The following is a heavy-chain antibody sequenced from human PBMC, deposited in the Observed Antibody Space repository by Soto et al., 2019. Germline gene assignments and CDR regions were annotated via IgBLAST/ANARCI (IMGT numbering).Heavy chain of an antibody. CDR3: ALHCYCTNGVCYYYYYGMDV. V-gene: IGHV4-39*01. D-gene: IGHD2-8*01. CDR1: GGSISSSSYY. J-gene: IGHJ6*04. Sequence: PSETLSLTCTVSGGSISSSSYYWGWIRQPPGKGLEWIGSIYYSGSTYYNPSLKSRVTISVDTSKNQFSLKLSSVTAADTAVYYCALHCYCTNGVCYYYYYGMDVWGKGTTVTVSS. CDR2: IYYSGST.